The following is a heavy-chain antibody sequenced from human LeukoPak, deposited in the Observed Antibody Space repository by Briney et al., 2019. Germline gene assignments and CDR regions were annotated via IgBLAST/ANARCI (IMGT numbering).Heavy chain of an antibody. D-gene: IGHD3-22*01. Sequence: SETLSLTGTGSGGSISSYYWSWIRQPAGKGLEWIGRIYTSGSTNYNPSLKSRVTMSVDTSKNQFSLQLSSVTAADTAVYYCVAYYYDSSGYSDYWGQGTLVTVSS. J-gene: IGHJ4*02. V-gene: IGHV4-4*07. CDR1: GGSISSYY. CDR2: IYTSGST. CDR3: VAYYYDSSGYSDY.